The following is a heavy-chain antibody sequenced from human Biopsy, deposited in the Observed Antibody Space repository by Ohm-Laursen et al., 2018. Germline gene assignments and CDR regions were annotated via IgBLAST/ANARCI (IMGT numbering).Heavy chain of an antibody. D-gene: IGHD1-26*01. CDR3: ARHAPSYSGSYWRYFDL. CDR2: IYYTGCT. J-gene: IGHJ2*01. V-gene: IGHV4-59*08. Sequence: SETLSLTCAVSGGSISSYYWSWIRQPPGKGLEWIGYIYYTGCTNYNPSLKSRVTITVDTSMNHLSLRLPSVTAADTAVYYCARHAPSYSGSYWRYFDLWGRGTLVTVSS. CDR1: GGSISSYY.